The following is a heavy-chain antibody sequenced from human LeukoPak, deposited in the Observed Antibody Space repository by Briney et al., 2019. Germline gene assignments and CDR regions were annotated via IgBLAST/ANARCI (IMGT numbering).Heavy chain of an antibody. J-gene: IGHJ5*02. D-gene: IGHD3-10*01. CDR3: ARTDYYGSP. Sequence: PGGSLRLSCAASGFTFTNYAMHWVGQAPGKGLEWVAVISYDGSNKYYADSVKGRFTIPRDNSKNTLYLQMNSLRADDTAVYYCARTDYYGSPWGQGTLVTVSS. V-gene: IGHV3-30*04. CDR2: ISYDGSNK. CDR1: GFTFTNYA.